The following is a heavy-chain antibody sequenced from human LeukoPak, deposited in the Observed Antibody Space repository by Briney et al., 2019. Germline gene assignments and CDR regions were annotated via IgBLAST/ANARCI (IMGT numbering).Heavy chain of an antibody. J-gene: IGHJ3*02. Sequence: SETLSLTCAVYGESFSAYYWSWIRQPPGKGLEWIGEVNHGGYTNYSPSLKSRVTMSVDRSKNQIFLKLSSVTAADTAVYYCARDFSHYDFDIWGQGTMVTVSS. D-gene: IGHD3-3*01. CDR3: ARDFSHYDFDI. V-gene: IGHV4-34*01. CDR1: GESFSAYY. CDR2: VNHGGYT.